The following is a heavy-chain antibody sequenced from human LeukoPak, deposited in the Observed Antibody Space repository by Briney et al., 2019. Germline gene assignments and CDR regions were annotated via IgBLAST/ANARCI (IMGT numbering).Heavy chain of an antibody. CDR2: INAGNGNT. CDR3: ARDVYSSSSIDVFDY. V-gene: IGHV1-3*01. J-gene: IGHJ4*02. D-gene: IGHD6-6*01. Sequence: ASVKVSCTASGYTFTSYAMHWVRQAPGQRLEWMGWINAGNGNTKYSQKFQGRVTITRDTSASTAYMELSSLRSEDTAVYYCARDVYSSSSIDVFDYWGQGTLVTVSS. CDR1: GYTFTSYA.